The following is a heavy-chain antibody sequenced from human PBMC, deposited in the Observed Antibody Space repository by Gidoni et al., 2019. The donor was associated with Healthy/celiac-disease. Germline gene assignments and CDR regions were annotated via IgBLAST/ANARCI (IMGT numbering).Heavy chain of an antibody. V-gene: IGHV1-24*01. D-gene: IGHD3-3*01. CDR3: ATTLARDTIFGVVIMFDY. CDR1: GSTLTELS. Sequence: QVQLVQSGAAVKKPGASVKVSCKVSGSTLTELSMHWVRQAPGKGLEWMGGFDPEDGETIYAQKFQGRVTMTEDTSTDTAYMELSSLRSEDTAVYYCATTLARDTIFGVVIMFDYWGQGTLVTVSS. CDR2: FDPEDGET. J-gene: IGHJ4*02.